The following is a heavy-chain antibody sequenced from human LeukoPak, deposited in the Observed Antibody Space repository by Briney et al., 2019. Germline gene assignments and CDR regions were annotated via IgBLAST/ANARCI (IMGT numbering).Heavy chain of an antibody. CDR3: AGTRIAAAGDYYYYYYMDV. D-gene: IGHD6-13*01. J-gene: IGHJ6*03. CDR2: IIPIFGTA. V-gene: IGHV1-69*05. Sequence: SVKVSCKASGGTFSSYGISWVRQAPGQGLEWMGGIIPIFGTANYAQKFQGRVTITTDESTSTAYMELSSLRSEDTAVYYCAGTRIAAAGDYYYYYYMDVWGKGTTVTVSS. CDR1: GGTFSSYG.